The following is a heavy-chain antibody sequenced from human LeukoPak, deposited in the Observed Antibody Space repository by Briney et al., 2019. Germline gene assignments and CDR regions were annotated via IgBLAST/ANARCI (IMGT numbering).Heavy chain of an antibody. Sequence: ASVKVSCKASGYTFTTYDINWVRQAPGQGLEWMGWMDPDSGDTGYAQKFQGRITMTRDTSINTAYMELSSLRSDDTAVYYCARMFYYDDRVPHWFDAWGEGTLVSVSS. CDR3: ARMFYYDDRVPHWFDA. V-gene: IGHV1-8*01. CDR1: GYTFTTYD. CDR2: MDPDSGDT. D-gene: IGHD3-16*01. J-gene: IGHJ5*02.